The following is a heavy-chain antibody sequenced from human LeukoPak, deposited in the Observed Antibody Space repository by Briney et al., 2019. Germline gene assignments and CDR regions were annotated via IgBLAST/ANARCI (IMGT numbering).Heavy chain of an antibody. CDR1: GGSISSYY. J-gene: IGHJ5*02. CDR2: IYYSGST. D-gene: IGHD3-22*01. V-gene: IGHV4-59*01. CDR3: ARSGYYDSSGHRQGWFDP. Sequence: SEPLSLTCTVSGGSISSYYWSWIRQPPGKGLEWIGYIYYSGSTNYNPSLKSRVTISVDTSKNQFSLKLSSVTAADTAVYYCARSGYYDSSGHRQGWFDPWGQGTLVTVSS.